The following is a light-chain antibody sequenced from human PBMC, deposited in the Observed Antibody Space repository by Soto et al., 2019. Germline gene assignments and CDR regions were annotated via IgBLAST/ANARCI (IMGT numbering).Light chain of an antibody. CDR3: QQYYSYSSWT. Sequence: AIRMTQSPSSLSASTGDRVTITCRASQGISSYLAWYQQKPGKAPKLLIYAASTLQSGVPSRFSGSGSGTDFTLTISCLQSEDFATYYCQQYYSYSSWTFDQGTKVEIK. V-gene: IGKV1-8*01. CDR1: QGISSY. J-gene: IGKJ1*01. CDR2: AAS.